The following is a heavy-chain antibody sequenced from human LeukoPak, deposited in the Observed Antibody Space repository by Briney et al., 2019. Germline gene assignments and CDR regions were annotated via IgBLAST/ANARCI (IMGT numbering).Heavy chain of an antibody. CDR2: ISGSGGST. Sequence: GGSLRLSCAASGFTLSSYAMSWVRQAPGKGLEWVSTISGSGGSTYYADSVKGRFTISRDNSKNTLYLQMNSLRAEDTAVYYCAKDLSGSSPRGYWGQGTLVTVSS. CDR1: GFTLSSYA. V-gene: IGHV3-23*01. J-gene: IGHJ4*02. D-gene: IGHD1-26*01. CDR3: AKDLSGSSPRGY.